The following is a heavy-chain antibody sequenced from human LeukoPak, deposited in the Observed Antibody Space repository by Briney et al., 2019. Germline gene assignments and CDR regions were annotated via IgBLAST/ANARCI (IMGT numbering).Heavy chain of an antibody. CDR3: ARIRSSSPYYYYGMDV. V-gene: IGHV1-69*02. Sequence: SVKVSCKASGGTFSSYTISWVRQAPGQGLEWMGRIIPILGMANYAQKFQGRVTITADKSTSTAYMELSSLRSDDTAVYYCARIRSSSPYYYYGMDVWGQGTTVTVSS. CDR1: GGTFSSYT. CDR2: IIPILGMA. D-gene: IGHD1-26*01. J-gene: IGHJ6*02.